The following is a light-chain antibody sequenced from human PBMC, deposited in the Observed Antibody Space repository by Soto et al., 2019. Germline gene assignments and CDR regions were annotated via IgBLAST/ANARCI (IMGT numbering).Light chain of an antibody. V-gene: IGKV1-5*03. CDR2: KAS. CDR1: QSISSW. CDR3: QQYNSNSQST. Sequence: IQMTQSPSTLAASVGDRVTITCRASQSISSWLAWYQQKPGKAPKLLIYKASSLESGVPSRFSGSGSGTEFNLTISIRHPHAVATYYYQQYNSNSQSTFGQGTKVEIK. J-gene: IGKJ1*01.